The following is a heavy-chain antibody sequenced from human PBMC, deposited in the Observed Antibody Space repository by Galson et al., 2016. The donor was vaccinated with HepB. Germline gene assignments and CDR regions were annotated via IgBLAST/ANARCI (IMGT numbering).Heavy chain of an antibody. CDR3: ARGSSAAVAGSGAFDI. J-gene: IGHJ3*02. Sequence: SLRLSCAASGFTFSAYDMHWVRQVTGKSLEWVSSIASGGDTFYPGSVTGRFIVSREDAWNSLYLQMTSLRAGDTALYFCARGSSAAVAGSGAFDIWGHGTMVTVSS. CDR2: IASGGDT. V-gene: IGHV3-13*04. CDR1: GFTFSAYD. D-gene: IGHD6-19*01.